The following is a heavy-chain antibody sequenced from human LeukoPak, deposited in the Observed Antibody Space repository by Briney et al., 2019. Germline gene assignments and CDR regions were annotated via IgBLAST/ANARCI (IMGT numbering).Heavy chain of an antibody. J-gene: IGHJ4*02. D-gene: IGHD3-22*01. CDR3: ATKLIDYYDSSGYPWPFDY. Sequence: ASVKVSCKVSGYTLTELFMHWVRQAPGKGLEWMGGFDPEDGETIYAQKFQGRVTMTEDTSTDTAYMELSSLRSEDTAVYYCATKLIDYYDSSGYPWPFDYWGQGTLVTVSS. CDR2: FDPEDGET. V-gene: IGHV1-24*01. CDR1: GYTLTELF.